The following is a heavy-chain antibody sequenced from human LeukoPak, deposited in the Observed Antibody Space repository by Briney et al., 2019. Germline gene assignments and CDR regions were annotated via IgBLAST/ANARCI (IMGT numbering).Heavy chain of an antibody. J-gene: IGHJ4*02. CDR2: INPNGGST. CDR1: GYTFTSYY. Sequence: ASVKVSCKASGYTFTSYYPHWVRQAPGQGLEWMGLINPNGGSTTYAQKFQGRVTMTRDKSTSTVYMELSSLNSDDTAVYYCARGPPAGTPYFDYWGQGTLVTVSS. D-gene: IGHD6-13*01. V-gene: IGHV1-46*01. CDR3: ARGPPAGTPYFDY.